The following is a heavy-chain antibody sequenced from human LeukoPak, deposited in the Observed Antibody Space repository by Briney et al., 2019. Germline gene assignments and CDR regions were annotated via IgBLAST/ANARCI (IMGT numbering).Heavy chain of an antibody. Sequence: SETLSLTCAVYGGSFSGYYWSWIRQPPGKGLEWIGEINHSGSTNYNPSLKSRVTISVDTSKNQFSLKLSSVTAADTAVYYCARGEWLRSWFGYWGQETLVTVSS. J-gene: IGHJ4*02. CDR1: GGSFSGYY. CDR3: ARGEWLRSWFGY. D-gene: IGHD5-12*01. V-gene: IGHV4-34*01. CDR2: INHSGST.